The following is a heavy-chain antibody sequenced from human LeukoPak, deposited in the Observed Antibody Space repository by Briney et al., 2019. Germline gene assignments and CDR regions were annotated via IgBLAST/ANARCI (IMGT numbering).Heavy chain of an antibody. J-gene: IGHJ2*01. CDR2: ISYDGSNK. D-gene: IGHD4-17*01. V-gene: IGHV3-30-3*01. Sequence: GGSLRLSCAASGFTFSSYAMHWVRQAPGKGLGWVAVISYDGSNKYYADSVKGRFTISRDNSKNTLYLQMNSLRAEDTAVYYCARDGASGDYVPWYFDLWGRGTLVTVSS. CDR3: ARDGASGDYVPWYFDL. CDR1: GFTFSSYA.